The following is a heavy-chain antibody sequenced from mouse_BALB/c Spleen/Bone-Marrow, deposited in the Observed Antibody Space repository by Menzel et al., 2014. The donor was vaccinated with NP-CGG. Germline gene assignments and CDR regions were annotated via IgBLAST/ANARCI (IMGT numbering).Heavy chain of an antibody. J-gene: IGHJ4*01. D-gene: IGHD2-4*01. CDR3: ARHDSDQRDAIAY. Sequence: EVKLVESGGDLVKPGGSLKLYCAASGFTFSNYGMSGVRKTPDKRLEGVANKSRGGSYTYFQDSVRGGVTISRENGKKTLYQQMSSLKSEDTAMYYCARHDSDQRDAIAYFGQGTSVTVPS. V-gene: IGHV5-6*01. CDR1: GFTFSNYG. CDR2: KSRGGSYT.